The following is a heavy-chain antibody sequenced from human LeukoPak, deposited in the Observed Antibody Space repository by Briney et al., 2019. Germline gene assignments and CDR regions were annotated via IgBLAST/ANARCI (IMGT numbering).Heavy chain of an antibody. CDR3: ATSLRGYDSSGLNWFDP. V-gene: IGHV1-46*01. Sequence: ASVKVSCKASGYTFTSYYMHWVRQAPGQGLEWMGIINPSGGSTSYAQKFQGRVTMTRDMSTSTVYMELSSLRSEDTAVYYCATSLRGYDSSGLNWFDPWGQGTLVTVSS. CDR2: INPSGGST. D-gene: IGHD3-22*01. CDR1: GYTFTSYY. J-gene: IGHJ5*02.